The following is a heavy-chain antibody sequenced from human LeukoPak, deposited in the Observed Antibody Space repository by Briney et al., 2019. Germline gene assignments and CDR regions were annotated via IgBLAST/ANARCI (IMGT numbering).Heavy chain of an antibody. J-gene: IGHJ4*02. CDR2: IGTAGDP. V-gene: IGHV3-13*05. CDR3: ARAKYSSRWSLDY. D-gene: IGHD6-13*01. CDR1: GFTFSSYD. Sequence: GGSLRLSCAASGFTFSSYDMHWVRQATGKGLEWVSAIGTAGDPYYPGSVKGRFTISRDNGNNTMYLQMNSLRAEDTAIYYCARAKYSSRWSLDYWGQGALVTVSS.